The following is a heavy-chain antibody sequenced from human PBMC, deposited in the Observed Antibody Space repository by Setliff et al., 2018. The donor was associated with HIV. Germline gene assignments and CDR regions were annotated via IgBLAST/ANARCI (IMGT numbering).Heavy chain of an antibody. D-gene: IGHD3-22*01. CDR1: GYSISSGYY. CDR2: IYHSGTT. J-gene: IGHJ4*02. V-gene: IGHV4-38-2*01. CDR3: ARNDSGGYYSLDY. Sequence: SETLSLTCAVSGYSISSGYYWGWIRQPPGKGLEWVGSIYHSGTTYYNPSLKRRVTISVDTSKNQFSLKLSSVTAADTAVYYCARNDSGGYYSLDYWGQGTLVTVSS.